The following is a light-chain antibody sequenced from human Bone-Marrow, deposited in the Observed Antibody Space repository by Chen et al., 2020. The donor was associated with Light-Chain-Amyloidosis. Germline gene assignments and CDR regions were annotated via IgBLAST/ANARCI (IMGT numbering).Light chain of an antibody. V-gene: IGLV1-44*01. CDR3: VAWDDSLNGPM. Sequence: QSALTQPPSASGNPGQRVTISCSGGISNIGSNSVNWHQQLPGTAPRLLIYNNDRRPSGVPDRCSGSKSGTSASLAISGRQSEDEADYYCVAWDDSLNGPMFGGGTKLTVL. J-gene: IGLJ3*02. CDR2: NND. CDR1: ISNIGSNS.